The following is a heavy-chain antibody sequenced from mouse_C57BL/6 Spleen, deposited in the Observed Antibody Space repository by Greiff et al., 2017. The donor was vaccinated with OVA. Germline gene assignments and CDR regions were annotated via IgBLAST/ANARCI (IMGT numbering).Heavy chain of an antibody. CDR1: GYTFTSYW. CDR2: IDPSDSYT. Sequence: VQLQQPGAELVRPGTSVKLSCKASGYTFTSYWMHWVKQRPGQGLEWIGVIDPSDSYTNYNQKFKGKATLTVDTSSSTAYMQLSSLTSEDSAVYYCAPRTLDYWGQGTTLTVSS. J-gene: IGHJ2*01. CDR3: APRTLDY. V-gene: IGHV1-59*01.